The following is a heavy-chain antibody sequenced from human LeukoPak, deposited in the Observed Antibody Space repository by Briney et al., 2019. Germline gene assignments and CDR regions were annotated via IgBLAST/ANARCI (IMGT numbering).Heavy chain of an antibody. D-gene: IGHD3-10*01. CDR3: TSQLEYYYPNSEFDY. CDR2: IKSKTDGGTT. Sequence: PGGSLRLSCAASGLTFSTAWMSWVRQAPGKGLEWVGRIKSKTDGGTTDYAAPVKGRFTISRDGSKNTLFLQMNSLKTEDTAVYYCTSQLEYYYPNSEFDYWVQGTLVTVSS. CDR1: GLTFSTAW. J-gene: IGHJ4*02. V-gene: IGHV3-15*01.